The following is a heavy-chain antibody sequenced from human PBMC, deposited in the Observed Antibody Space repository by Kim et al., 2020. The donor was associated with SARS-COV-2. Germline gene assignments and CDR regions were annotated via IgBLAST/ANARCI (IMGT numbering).Heavy chain of an antibody. D-gene: IGHD3-10*01. J-gene: IGHJ4*02. V-gene: IGHV4-59*01. CDR3: AGKYYYGSGSYYEIDY. Sequence: SLKSLVTISVDTSKNQFSLKLSSVTAADTAVYYCAGKYYYGSGSYYEIDYWGQGTLVTVSS.